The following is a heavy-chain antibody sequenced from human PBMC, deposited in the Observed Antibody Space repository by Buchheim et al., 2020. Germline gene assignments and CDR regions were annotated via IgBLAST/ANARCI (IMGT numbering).Heavy chain of an antibody. Sequence: QVQLQQWGAGLLKPSETLSLTCAVYGGSFSGYYWSWIRQPPGKGLEWIGEINHSGSTNYNPYLKSPVTISVDTSKNQFSLKLSSVTAADTAVYYCARRGHYYGSGSYGEWDYWGQGTL. CDR1: GGSFSGYY. CDR2: INHSGST. CDR3: ARRGHYYGSGSYGEWDY. J-gene: IGHJ4*02. V-gene: IGHV4-34*01. D-gene: IGHD3-10*01.